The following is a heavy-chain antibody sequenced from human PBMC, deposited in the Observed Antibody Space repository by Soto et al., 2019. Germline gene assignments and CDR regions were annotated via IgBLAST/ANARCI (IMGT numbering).Heavy chain of an antibody. Sequence: GGSLRLSCAASGFTFSSAVMSCVRQAPGKGLEWVSAISGSGGSTYYADSVKGRFTISRDNSKNTLYLQMDSLRAEDTAVYYCAKDRLAADVNWFDRWGQGTLVT. J-gene: IGHJ5*02. CDR3: AKDRLAADVNWFDR. D-gene: IGHD6-13*01. V-gene: IGHV3-23*01. CDR2: ISGSGGST. CDR1: GFTFSSAV.